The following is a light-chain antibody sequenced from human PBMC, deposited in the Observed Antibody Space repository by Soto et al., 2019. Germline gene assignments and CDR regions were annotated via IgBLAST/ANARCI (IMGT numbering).Light chain of an antibody. CDR1: SSDVGGYNY. V-gene: IGLV2-14*01. Sequence: QSALTQPASVSGSPGQSITISCTGTSSDVGGYNYVSWYQQHPGKAPKLMIYEVSNRPSGVSNRFSGSKSGNTASLTISGLQTEDEADYFCSSYTSSNTPHWVFDGGTQLTVL. CDR3: SSYTSSNTPHWV. J-gene: IGLJ3*02. CDR2: EVS.